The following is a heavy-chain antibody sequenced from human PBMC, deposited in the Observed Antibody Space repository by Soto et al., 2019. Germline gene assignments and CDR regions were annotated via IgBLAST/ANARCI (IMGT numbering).Heavy chain of an antibody. V-gene: IGHV4-59*01. CDR3: ARASHLYSSGRDYYYYYYMDV. Sequence: SETLSLTCTVSGGSISSYYWSWIRQPPGKGLEWIGYIYYSGSTNYNPSLKSRVTISVDTSKNQFSLKLSSVTAADTAVYYCARASHLYSSGRDYYYYYYMDVWGKGTTVTVSS. CDR1: GGSISSYY. CDR2: IYYSGST. D-gene: IGHD6-19*01. J-gene: IGHJ6*03.